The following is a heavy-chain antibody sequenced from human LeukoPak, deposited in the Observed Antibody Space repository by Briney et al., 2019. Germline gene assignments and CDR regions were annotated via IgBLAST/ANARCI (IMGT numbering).Heavy chain of an antibody. Sequence: SETLSLTCTVSGGSISSGDYSWSWIRQPPGKGLEWIGYIYYSGSTNYNPSLKSRVTISVDTSKNQFSLKLSSVTAADTAVYYCARGLSGYIIDYWGQGTLVTVSS. J-gene: IGHJ4*02. V-gene: IGHV4-61*08. CDR3: ARGLSGYIIDY. CDR1: GGSISSGDYS. CDR2: IYYSGST. D-gene: IGHD3-3*01.